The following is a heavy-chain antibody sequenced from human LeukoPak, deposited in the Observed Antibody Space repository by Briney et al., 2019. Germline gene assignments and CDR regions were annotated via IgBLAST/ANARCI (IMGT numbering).Heavy chain of an antibody. Sequence: SETLSLTCTVSGGSISSGDYYWSWIRQPPGKGLEWIGYIYYSGSTYYNPSLKSRVTISVDTSKNQFSLKLSSVTAADTAVYYCARGGQSGRPSYYYGSGSSGDPFDYWGQGTLVTVSS. CDR1: GGSISSGDYY. D-gene: IGHD3-10*01. V-gene: IGHV4-30-4*01. J-gene: IGHJ4*02. CDR2: IYYSGST. CDR3: ARGGQSGRPSYYYGSGSSGDPFDY.